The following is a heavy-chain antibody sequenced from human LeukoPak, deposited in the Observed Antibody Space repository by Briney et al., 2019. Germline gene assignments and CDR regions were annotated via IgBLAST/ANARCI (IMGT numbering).Heavy chain of an antibody. Sequence: PGGSLRLSCAASGFTFSSYAMSWVRQAPGKGLEWVSGISGSGGSTYYADSVKGRFTISRDNSKNTLYLQMNRLRAEDTAIYYCARREMPTNSFDYWGQGTLVTVSS. CDR1: GFTFSSYA. CDR2: ISGSGGST. D-gene: IGHD5-24*01. CDR3: ARREMPTNSFDY. J-gene: IGHJ4*02. V-gene: IGHV3-23*01.